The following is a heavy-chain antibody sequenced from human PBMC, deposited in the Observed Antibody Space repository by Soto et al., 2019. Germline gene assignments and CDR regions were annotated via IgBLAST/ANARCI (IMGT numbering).Heavy chain of an antibody. D-gene: IGHD4-17*01. Sequence: SETLSLTCAVSGGSISSGGYSWSWIRQPPGKGLEWIGYIYHSGSTFYNPSLKSRVTISIDKSKNQFSLKLGSVTAADTAVYYCARTQHDYGDYLPYYYGMDVWGQGTTVTVSS. CDR3: ARTQHDYGDYLPYYYGMDV. CDR2: IYHSGST. J-gene: IGHJ6*02. CDR1: GGSISSGGYS. V-gene: IGHV4-30-2*02.